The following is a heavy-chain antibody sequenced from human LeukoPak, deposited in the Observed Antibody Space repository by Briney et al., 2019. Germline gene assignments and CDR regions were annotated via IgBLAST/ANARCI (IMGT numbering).Heavy chain of an antibody. CDR3: ARGGGGYSYGTGDY. CDR2: IYYSGST. Sequence: SETLSLTCTVSGGSISSYYWSWIRQPPGKGLEWIGYIYYSGSTNYNPSLKSRVTISVDTSKNQFSLKLSSVTAADTAAYYCARGGGGYSYGTGDYWGQGTLVTVSS. CDR1: GGSISSYY. D-gene: IGHD5-18*01. V-gene: IGHV4-59*01. J-gene: IGHJ4*02.